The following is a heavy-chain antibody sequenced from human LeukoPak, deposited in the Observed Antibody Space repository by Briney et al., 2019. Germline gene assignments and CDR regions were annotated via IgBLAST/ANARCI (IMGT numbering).Heavy chain of an antibody. CDR2: VNTNTGNP. CDR1: GYSFSTYA. V-gene: IGHV7-4-1*02. CDR3: ARRSAHYFYMDV. D-gene: IGHD3-10*01. Sequence: ASVKVSCKASGYSFSTYAMNWVRQVPGQGLEWMGWVNTNTGNPSYAQGFTGRFVFSSDTSVSTAYLQITSLRAEDTAVYYCARRSAHYFYMDVWGTGTTVTVSS. J-gene: IGHJ6*03.